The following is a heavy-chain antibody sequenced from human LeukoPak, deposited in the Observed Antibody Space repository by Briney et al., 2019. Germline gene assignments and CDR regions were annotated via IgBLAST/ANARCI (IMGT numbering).Heavy chain of an antibody. CDR1: GFTFSDYY. D-gene: IGHD4-17*01. Sequence: GGSLRLSCAASGFTFSDYYMSWIRQAPGKGLEWVSYISSSGSTIYYADSVKGRFTISRDNAKNSLYLQMNSLRAEDTAVCYCAREATVTTPYFDYWGQGTLVTISS. J-gene: IGHJ4*02. CDR2: ISSSGSTI. CDR3: AREATVTTPYFDY. V-gene: IGHV3-11*01.